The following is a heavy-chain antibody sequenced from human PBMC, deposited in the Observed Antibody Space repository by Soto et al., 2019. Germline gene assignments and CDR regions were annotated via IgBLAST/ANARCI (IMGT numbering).Heavy chain of an antibody. Sequence: QVQLQESGPGLVKPSGILSLTCAVSGGSITDKWWSWIRQTPGKGLEWIGEVHHSGSTNYSPSLQSRVTMSVDTSKNDFSLKLFSLPAADTAIYYCAREGDHPFSLGYWGQGTLVTVSS. V-gene: IGHV4-4*02. D-gene: IGHD3-16*01. J-gene: IGHJ4*02. CDR3: AREGDHPFSLGY. CDR2: VHHSGST. CDR1: GGSITDKW.